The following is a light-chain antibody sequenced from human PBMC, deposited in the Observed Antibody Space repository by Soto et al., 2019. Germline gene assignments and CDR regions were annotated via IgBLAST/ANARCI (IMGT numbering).Light chain of an antibody. V-gene: IGKV3-15*01. J-gene: IGKJ4*01. Sequence: EVVMTLSPATLSVSPGERATLSCRASQSVSSDLAWYQQKPGQAPRLLIYGASTRATGIPARFSGSGSGTEFTLTISSLQSEDFAVYYCQQFNNWPLPFGGGTKVAIK. CDR1: QSVSSD. CDR2: GAS. CDR3: QQFNNWPLP.